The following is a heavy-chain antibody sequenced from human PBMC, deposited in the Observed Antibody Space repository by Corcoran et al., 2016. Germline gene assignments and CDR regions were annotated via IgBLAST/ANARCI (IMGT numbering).Heavy chain of an antibody. CDR2: IYTRGST. CDR3: ARDFEWADGIVLENAFDI. CDR1: GGSISSYY. V-gene: IGHV4-4*07. J-gene: IGHJ3*02. D-gene: IGHD3-22*01. Sequence: QVQLQESGPGLVKPSETLSLTCTVSGGSISSYYWSWIRQPAGKGLEWIGRIYTRGSTNYNPSLKSRVTMSVEPSKNKFSLKLSSVTAADTAVYYGARDFEWADGIVLENAFDIWGQGTMVTVSS.